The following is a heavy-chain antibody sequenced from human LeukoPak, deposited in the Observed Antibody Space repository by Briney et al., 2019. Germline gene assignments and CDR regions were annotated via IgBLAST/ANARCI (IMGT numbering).Heavy chain of an antibody. J-gene: IGHJ3*02. CDR1: GFTFRDYF. Sequence: PGGSLRLSCAASGFTFRDYFMSWIRQAPGKGLEWVAYTNTAGNTIYYADSMKGRFTISRDNAKNSLYLQMNTLRAEDTAVCYCARATYDSSAVDAFDIWGQGTMVTVSP. D-gene: IGHD3-22*01. CDR2: TNTAGNTI. V-gene: IGHV3-11*01. CDR3: ARATYDSSAVDAFDI.